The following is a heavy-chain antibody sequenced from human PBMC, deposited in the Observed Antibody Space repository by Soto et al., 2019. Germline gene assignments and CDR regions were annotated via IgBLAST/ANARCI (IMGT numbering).Heavy chain of an antibody. CDR2: ISGSGGST. D-gene: IGHD3-22*01. V-gene: IGHV3-23*01. CDR1: GFTFSNYA. J-gene: IGHJ3*02. Sequence: GGSLRLSCAASGFTFSNYAMSWVRQAPGKGLEWVSAISGSGGSTYYADSVKGRFTISRDNSKNTLYLQMNSLRAEDTAVYYCARDYDDSSGYYTMGPFDIWGQGTMVTVSS. CDR3: ARDYDDSSGYYTMGPFDI.